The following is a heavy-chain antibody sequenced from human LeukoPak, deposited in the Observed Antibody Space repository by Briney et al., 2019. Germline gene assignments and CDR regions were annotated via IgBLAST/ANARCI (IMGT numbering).Heavy chain of an antibody. D-gene: IGHD5-12*01. CDR3: ARGAGYSGYNWFDP. CDR2: IYYSGST. V-gene: IGHV4-39*07. J-gene: IGHJ5*02. CDR1: GGSISSSIYY. Sequence: PSETLSLTCTVSGGSISSSIYYWGWIRQPPGKGLEWIGSIYYSGSTYYNPSLKSRVTISVDTSKNQFSLKLSSVTAADTAVYYSARGAGYSGYNWFDPWGQGTLVTVSS.